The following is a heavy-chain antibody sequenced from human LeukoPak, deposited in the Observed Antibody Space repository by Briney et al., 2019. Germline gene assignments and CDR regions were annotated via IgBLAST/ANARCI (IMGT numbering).Heavy chain of an antibody. Sequence: GGSLRLSCTASGFTFSFYMMNWVRQAPGKGLEWVSSISTSSSHIYYADSLKGRFTVSRDNAKNSLYLQMNNLRAEDTAVYYCARDDNWNDTPFDLWGPGTLVTVSS. V-gene: IGHV3-21*01. CDR2: ISTSSSHI. J-gene: IGHJ4*02. CDR3: ARDDNWNDTPFDL. CDR1: GFTFSFYM. D-gene: IGHD1-20*01.